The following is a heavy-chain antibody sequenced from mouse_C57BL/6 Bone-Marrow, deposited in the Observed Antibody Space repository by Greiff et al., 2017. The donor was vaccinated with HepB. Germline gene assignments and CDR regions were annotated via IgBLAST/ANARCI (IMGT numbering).Heavy chain of an antibody. J-gene: IGHJ2*01. D-gene: IGHD1-1*01. CDR2: ISSGGSYT. V-gene: IGHV5-6*01. CDR3: ARHIYYYGSSLDY. Sequence: EGVFVKPGGSLKLSCAASGFTFSSYGMSWVRQTPDKRLEWVATISSGGSYTYYPDSVKGRFTISRDNAKNTLYLQMSSLKSEDTAMYYCARHIYYYGSSLDYWGQGTTLTVSS. CDR1: GFTFSSYG.